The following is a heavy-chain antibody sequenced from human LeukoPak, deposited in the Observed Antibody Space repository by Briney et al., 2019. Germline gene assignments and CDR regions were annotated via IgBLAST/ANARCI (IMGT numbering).Heavy chain of an antibody. J-gene: IGHJ4*02. D-gene: IGHD7-27*01. CDR3: ANPTGDDGY. Sequence: PSQTLSLTCTVSGGSISSGGYYWSWIRQPPGKGLEWIGEINHSGSTNYNPSLKSRVTISVDTSKNQFSLKLSSVTAADTAVYYCANPTGDDGYWGQGTLVTVSS. CDR2: INHSGST. V-gene: IGHV4-31*03. CDR1: GGSISSGGYY.